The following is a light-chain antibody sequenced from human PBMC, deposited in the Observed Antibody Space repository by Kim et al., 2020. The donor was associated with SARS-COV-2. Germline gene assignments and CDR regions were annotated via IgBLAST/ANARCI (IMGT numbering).Light chain of an antibody. J-gene: IGLJ3*02. CDR1: SSNSESNT. CDR2: TDE. Sequence: GQGFTISCSGSSSNSESNTVNWSQQSPGPAPQLLIATDERRPSGVSDRVSCSKSGTSASLAISALRSEDEADYYCATWDDSLDVWMFGGGTQLTVL. CDR3: ATWDDSLDVWM. V-gene: IGLV1-44*01.